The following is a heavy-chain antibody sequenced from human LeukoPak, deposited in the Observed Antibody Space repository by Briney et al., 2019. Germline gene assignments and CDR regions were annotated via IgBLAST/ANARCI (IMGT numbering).Heavy chain of an antibody. V-gene: IGHV1-3*01. J-gene: IGHJ6*04. CDR1: GYTFTSYA. CDR3: AREYEDIVVVPAGGYYGMDV. CDR2: INAGNGNT. Sequence: GASVKVSCKASGYTFTSYAMHWVRQAPGQRLEWMGWINAGNGNTKYSQKFQGRVTITRDTSASTAYMELSSLRSEDTAVYYCAREYEDIVVVPAGGYYGMDVWGKGTTVTVSP. D-gene: IGHD2-2*01.